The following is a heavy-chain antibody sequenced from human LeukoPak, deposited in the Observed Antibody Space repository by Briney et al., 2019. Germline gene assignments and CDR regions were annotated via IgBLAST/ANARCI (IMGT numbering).Heavy chain of an antibody. D-gene: IGHD6-13*01. J-gene: IGHJ4*02. CDR3: PRVLYSSYLDY. Sequence: SETLSLTCTVSGGSISSYYWSWIPQPPGQGRVGIGYIYYSGSTNYNPSLKSRVTISVDTSKNQFSLKLSSVTAADTAVYYCPRVLYSSYLDYWGQGTLVTVSS. V-gene: IGHV4-59*01. CDR2: IYYSGST. CDR1: GGSISSYY.